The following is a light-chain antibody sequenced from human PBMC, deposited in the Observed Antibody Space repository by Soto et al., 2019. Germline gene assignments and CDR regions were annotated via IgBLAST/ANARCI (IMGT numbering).Light chain of an antibody. V-gene: IGLV2-14*01. Sequence: QSVLTQPASVSGSPGQSITISCTGTSSDVGGYNYVSWYQQHPGKAPKLMIYEVSKWPSGVSNRFSGSKSGNTASLTISGLQAEDEADYYCSSYTSSSTRVFGGGTKVTVL. CDR1: SSDVGGYNY. CDR2: EVS. CDR3: SSYTSSSTRV. J-gene: IGLJ2*01.